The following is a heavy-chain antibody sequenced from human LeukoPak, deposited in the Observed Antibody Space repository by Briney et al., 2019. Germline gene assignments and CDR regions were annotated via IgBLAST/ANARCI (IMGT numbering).Heavy chain of an antibody. CDR3: ATNYYGSGRDV. CDR2: INSISSTI. V-gene: IGHV3-48*01. J-gene: IGHJ6*02. CDR1: GFTFSSYS. Sequence: GGSLRLSCAASGFTFSSYSMSWVRQAPRNGMVRVLYINSISSTIYYADTVKVRFTISRDKAKNSLYLQMNSLRAEDTAVYYCATNYYGSGRDVWGQGTTVTVSS. D-gene: IGHD3-10*01.